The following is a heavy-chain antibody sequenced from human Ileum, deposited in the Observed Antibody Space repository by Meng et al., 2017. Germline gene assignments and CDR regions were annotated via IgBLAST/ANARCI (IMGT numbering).Heavy chain of an antibody. CDR1: GFTFSTHT. CDR3: ARVLKGIRDDSGFYRLDY. V-gene: IGHV3-21*01. J-gene: IGHJ4*02. CDR2: ISSNGSSI. Sequence: GESLKISCAVSGFTFSTHTMNWVRQAPGKGLEWVSSISSNGSSIYYADSVKGRFTISRDNAKNSVYLQMNSLRAEDTAVYYCARVLKGIRDDSGFYRLDYWGQGTLVTVSS. D-gene: IGHD3-22*01.